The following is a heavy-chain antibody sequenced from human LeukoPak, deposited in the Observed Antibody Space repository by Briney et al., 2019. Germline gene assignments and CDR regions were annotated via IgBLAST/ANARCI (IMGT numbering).Heavy chain of an antibody. CDR2: IYYSGST. CDR3: ARAAPTLYGSGSYCDY. Sequence: SETLSLTCTVSGGSISSYYWSWIRQPPGKGLEWIGYIYYSGSTNYNPSLKSRVTISVDTSKNQFSLKLSSVTAADTAVYYCARAAPTLYGSGSYCDYWGQGTLVTVSS. V-gene: IGHV4-59*01. D-gene: IGHD3-10*01. J-gene: IGHJ4*02. CDR1: GGSISSYY.